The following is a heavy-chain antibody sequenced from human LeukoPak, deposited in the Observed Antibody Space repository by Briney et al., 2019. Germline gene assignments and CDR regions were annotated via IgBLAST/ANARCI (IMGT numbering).Heavy chain of an antibody. CDR2: IIPILGIA. D-gene: IGHD2-21*02. Sequence: SSVRVSCKASGGTLRSYAISWVRQAPGQGIEWMGRIIPILGIANYAQKFQGRVTITADKSTSTAYMELSSLRSEDTAVYYCARDRSEVYCGGDCYSANYYYYGMDDWGQGTTVTVSS. V-gene: IGHV1-69*04. CDR3: ARDRSEVYCGGDCYSANYYYYGMDD. J-gene: IGHJ6*02. CDR1: GGTLRSYA.